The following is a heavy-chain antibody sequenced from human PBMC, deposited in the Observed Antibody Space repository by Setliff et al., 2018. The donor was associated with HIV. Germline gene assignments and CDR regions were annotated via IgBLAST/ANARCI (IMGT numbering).Heavy chain of an antibody. Sequence: SETLSLTCTVSGGSISSGSYYWSWIRQPAGKGLEWIGHIHTSGSSSYNPSLKSRVIISLDTSKNQISLKLNSVTAADTAVYYCARGVAGLQYYYYYMDVWGKGTTVTVSS. CDR1: GGSISSGSYY. J-gene: IGHJ6*03. CDR3: ARGVAGLQYYYYYMDV. D-gene: IGHD6-19*01. CDR2: IHTSGSS. V-gene: IGHV4-61*09.